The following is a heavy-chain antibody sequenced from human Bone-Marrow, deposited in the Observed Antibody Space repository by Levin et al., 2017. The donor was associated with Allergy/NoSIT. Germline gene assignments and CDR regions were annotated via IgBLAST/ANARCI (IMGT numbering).Heavy chain of an antibody. CDR3: AREAYRYYDAYYYYGMDV. CDR1: GYTFTSYY. Sequence: ASVKVSCKASGYTFTSYYMHWVRQAPGQGLEWMGIINPSGGSTSYAQKFQGRVTMTRDTSTSTVYMELSSLRSEDTAVYYCAREAYRYYDAYYYYGMDVWGQGTTVTVSS. V-gene: IGHV1-46*01. CDR2: INPSGGST. D-gene: IGHD3-3*01. J-gene: IGHJ6*02.